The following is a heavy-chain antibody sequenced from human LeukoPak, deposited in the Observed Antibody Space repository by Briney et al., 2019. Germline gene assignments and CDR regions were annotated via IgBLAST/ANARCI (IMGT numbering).Heavy chain of an antibody. CDR1: GTSISSSY. CDR3: VRGNYDNRGYSNAFDI. D-gene: IGHD3-22*01. J-gene: IGHJ3*02. V-gene: IGHV4-59*01. CDR2: IYYNGNT. Sequence: SGTLSLTCTVSGTSISSSYWSWVRQPPGKMQEWIGFIYYNGNTNSNPSLKSRVTISVDTSKNQFSLKLTSVTAADTAVYYCVRGNYDNRGYSNAFDIWGQGAMVTVSS.